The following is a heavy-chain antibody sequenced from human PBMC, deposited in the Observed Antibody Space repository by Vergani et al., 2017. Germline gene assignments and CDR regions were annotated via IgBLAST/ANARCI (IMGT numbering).Heavy chain of an antibody. J-gene: IGHJ4*02. CDR1: GFTFSSYA. V-gene: IGHV3-64*07. D-gene: IGHD2-2*01. CDR2: ISNNGGST. CDR3: ARRYCSSTSCYYFDY. Sequence: EVQLVESGGGLVQPGGSLRLSCAASGFTFSSYAMHWVRQAPGKGLEYVSGISNNGGSTNYADSVKGRFTISRDNSKNTLYLQMGSLRAEDMAVYYCARRYCSSTSCYYFDYWGQGTLVTVSS.